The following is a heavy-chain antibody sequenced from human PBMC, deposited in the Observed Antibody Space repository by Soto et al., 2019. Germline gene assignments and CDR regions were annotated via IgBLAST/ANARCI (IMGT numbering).Heavy chain of an antibody. V-gene: IGHV3-30*18. CDR2: ISYDGSNK. CDR3: AKGYSSGWYYFDY. Sequence: PGGSLRLSCAASGFTFSSYGMHWVRQAPGKGLEWVAVISYDGSNKYYADPVKGRFTISRDNSKNTLYLQMNSLRAEDTAVYYCAKGYSSGWYYFDYWGQGTLVTVSS. D-gene: IGHD6-19*01. J-gene: IGHJ4*02. CDR1: GFTFSSYG.